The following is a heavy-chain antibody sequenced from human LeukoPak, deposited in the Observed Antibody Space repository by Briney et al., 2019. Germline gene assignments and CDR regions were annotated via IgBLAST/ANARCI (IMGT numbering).Heavy chain of an antibody. V-gene: IGHV3-11*01. Sequence: EGSLRLSCAASGFTFSDYYMSWIRQAPGKGLEWVSYISSSGSTIYYADSVKGRFTISRDNAKNSLYLQMNSLRAEDTAVYYCARVVVTAIGWFDPWGQGTLVTVSS. CDR3: ARVVVTAIGWFDP. CDR1: GFTFSDYY. D-gene: IGHD2-21*02. CDR2: ISSSGSTI. J-gene: IGHJ5*02.